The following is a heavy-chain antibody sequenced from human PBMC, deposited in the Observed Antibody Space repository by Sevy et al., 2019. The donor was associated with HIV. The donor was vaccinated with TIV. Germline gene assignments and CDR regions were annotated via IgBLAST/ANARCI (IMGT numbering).Heavy chain of an antibody. Sequence: GESLKISCKGSGYSFTNYWIAWVRQMPGKGLEWVGIIYPGDSDTRYNPSFQGQVTISADKSMNTAYLQWGGLKASDTAMYYCARRSSGAIWYFDLWGRGTLVTVSS. CDR2: IYPGDSDT. CDR1: GYSFTNYW. V-gene: IGHV5-51*01. J-gene: IGHJ2*01. D-gene: IGHD3-10*01. CDR3: ARRSSGAIWYFDL.